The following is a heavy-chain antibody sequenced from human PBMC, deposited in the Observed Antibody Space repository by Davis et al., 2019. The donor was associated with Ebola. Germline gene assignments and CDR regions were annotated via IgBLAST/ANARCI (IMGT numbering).Heavy chain of an antibody. Sequence: ASVKVSCKASGYTFTDYYMHWVRQAPGQGLEWMGWINPNSGGTNYAQKFQGRVTMTRDTSISTAYVELSRLRSDDTAVYYCARFDPSSGWYVGDYFDYWGQGTLVTVSS. CDR1: GYTFTDYY. V-gene: IGHV1-2*02. CDR2: INPNSGGT. D-gene: IGHD6-19*01. CDR3: ARFDPSSGWYVGDYFDY. J-gene: IGHJ4*02.